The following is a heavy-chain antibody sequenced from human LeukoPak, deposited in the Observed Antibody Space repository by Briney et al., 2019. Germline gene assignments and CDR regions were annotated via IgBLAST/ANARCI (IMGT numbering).Heavy chain of an antibody. CDR2: ITASGTAM. CDR3: ASSGSYRFDY. CDR1: GFTFSSYA. V-gene: IGHV3-48*02. D-gene: IGHD1-26*01. J-gene: IGHJ4*02. Sequence: GSLRLSCAASGFTFSSYAMNWVRQAPGKGLEWVSHITASGTAMFYADSVKGRFTISRDNAKNSLYLQMNSLRDEDTAVYYCASSGSYRFDYWGQGTLVTVSS.